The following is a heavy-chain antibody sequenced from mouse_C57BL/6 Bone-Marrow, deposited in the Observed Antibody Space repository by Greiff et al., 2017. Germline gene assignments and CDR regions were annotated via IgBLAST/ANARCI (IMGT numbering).Heavy chain of an antibody. V-gene: IGHV5-6*01. CDR1: GFTFSSYG. J-gene: IGHJ3*01. CDR3: ARHQTAQASFAY. Sequence: EVKLVESGGDLVKPGGSLKLSCAASGFTFSSYGMSWVRQTPDKRLGWVATISSGGSYTYYPDSVKGRFTISRDNAKNTLYLQMSSLKSEDTAMYYCARHQTAQASFAYWGQGTLVTVSA. D-gene: IGHD3-2*02. CDR2: ISSGGSYT.